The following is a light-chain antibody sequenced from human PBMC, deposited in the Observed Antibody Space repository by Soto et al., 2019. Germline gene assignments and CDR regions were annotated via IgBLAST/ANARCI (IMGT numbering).Light chain of an antibody. Sequence: EIVLTQSPGTLSLSPGERATLSCRASQSVTSTHLAWYQQKPGQAPRLLIYGASTRATGLPARFSGSGSGTDFTLTISSLQSEDFAVYYCQQYNNWPPWTFGQGTKVDIK. CDR2: GAS. CDR1: QSVTSTH. CDR3: QQYNNWPPWT. V-gene: IGKV3-15*01. J-gene: IGKJ1*01.